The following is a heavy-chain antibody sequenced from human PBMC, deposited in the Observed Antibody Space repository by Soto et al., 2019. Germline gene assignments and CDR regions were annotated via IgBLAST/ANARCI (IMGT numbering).Heavy chain of an antibody. CDR3: AKAHGIQLWLTDGYYFDY. J-gene: IGHJ4*02. V-gene: IGHV3-23*01. D-gene: IGHD5-18*01. CDR2: ISGSGGST. Sequence: GGSLRLSCAASGFTFSSYAMSWVRQAPGKGLEWVSAISGSGGSTYYADSVKGRFTISRDNSKNTLYPQMNSLRAEDTAVYYYAKAHGIQLWLTDGYYFDYWGRGTLVTVSS. CDR1: GFTFSSYA.